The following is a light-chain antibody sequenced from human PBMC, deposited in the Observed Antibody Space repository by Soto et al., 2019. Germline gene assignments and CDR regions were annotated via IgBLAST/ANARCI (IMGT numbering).Light chain of an antibody. V-gene: IGKV1-39*01. CDR1: QNISSF. J-gene: IGKJ1*01. CDR2: AAS. CDR3: QQSYSTPRT. Sequence: DIQMTQSPSSLSASVGDRVTVPCRASQNISSFLNWYQQKPGKAPKVLIYAASSLERGVPSRFSGSGSGIDFTLTINTLQPEDFATYFCQQSYSTPRTFGQGTKVEI.